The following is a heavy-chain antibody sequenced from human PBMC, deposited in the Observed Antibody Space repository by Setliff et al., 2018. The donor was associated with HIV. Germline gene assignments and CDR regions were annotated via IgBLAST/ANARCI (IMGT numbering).Heavy chain of an antibody. CDR3: ARANLYSSGPLDY. CDR1: GGSINSSSYY. D-gene: IGHD6-19*01. V-gene: IGHV4-39*07. CDR2: ISYSGGI. Sequence: ETLSLTCTVSGGSINSSSYYWGWIRQPPGKGLDWIGSISYSGGIYYNPSLKSRVTLSIDTSKNQFSLRLTFLAAADTAVYFCARANLYSSGPLDYWGQGRLVTVSS. J-gene: IGHJ4*02.